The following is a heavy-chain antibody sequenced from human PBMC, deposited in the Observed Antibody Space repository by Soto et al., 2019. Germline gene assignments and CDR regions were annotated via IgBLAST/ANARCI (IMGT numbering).Heavy chain of an antibody. Sequence: EVQLVESGGGLVQPGGSLRLSCAASGFTFSSYSMNWVRQAPGKGLEWVSYISSSSSTIYYADSVKGRFTISRDNAKNSLYLQMNSLRAEDTAVYYCARDPRLLTMVRGVTNYYMDVWGKGTTVTVSS. CDR2: ISSSSSTI. D-gene: IGHD3-10*01. J-gene: IGHJ6*03. CDR3: ARDPRLLTMVRGVTNYYMDV. V-gene: IGHV3-48*01. CDR1: GFTFSSYS.